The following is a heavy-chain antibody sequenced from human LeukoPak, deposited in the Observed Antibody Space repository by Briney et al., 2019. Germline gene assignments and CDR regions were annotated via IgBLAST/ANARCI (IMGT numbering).Heavy chain of an antibody. J-gene: IGHJ4*02. CDR2: IYYSGST. Sequence: PSETLSLTCTVSGGSISSYYWSWIRQPPGKGLEWIGYIYYSGSTNYNPSLKSRVTISVDTSKNQFSLKLSSVTAADTAVYYCARLRSYYYDSTLDYWGQGTLVTVSS. CDR1: GGSISSYY. V-gene: IGHV4-59*08. D-gene: IGHD3-22*01. CDR3: ARLRSYYYDSTLDY.